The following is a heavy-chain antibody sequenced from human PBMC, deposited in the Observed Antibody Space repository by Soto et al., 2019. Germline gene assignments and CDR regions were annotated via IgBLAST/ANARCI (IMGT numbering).Heavy chain of an antibody. J-gene: IGHJ4*02. V-gene: IGHV3-23*01. D-gene: IGHD5-18*01. CDR2: LSDSGGTT. CDR3: AKEGSYGPLDY. CDR1: GFTFSSYA. Sequence: GGSLRLSCVASGFTFSSYAMNWVRLAPGKGLEWVSSLSDSGGTTYYADSVKGRFTISRDNSKNTLYLQMNSLRAEDTAVYYCAKEGSYGPLDYWGQGTLVTVSS.